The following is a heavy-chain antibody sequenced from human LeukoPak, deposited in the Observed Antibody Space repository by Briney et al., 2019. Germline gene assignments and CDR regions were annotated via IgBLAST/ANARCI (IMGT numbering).Heavy chain of an antibody. Sequence: GGSLRLSCAASGFTFSSYGMHWVRQAPGKGLEWVAVISYDGSNKYYADSVKGRFTISRDNSKNTLYLQMNSLRAEDTAVYYCAKANLGDYVPYYYYYGMDVWGQGTTVTVSS. V-gene: IGHV3-30*18. CDR1: GFTFSSYG. D-gene: IGHD4-17*01. CDR3: AKANLGDYVPYYYYYGMDV. CDR2: ISYDGSNK. J-gene: IGHJ6*02.